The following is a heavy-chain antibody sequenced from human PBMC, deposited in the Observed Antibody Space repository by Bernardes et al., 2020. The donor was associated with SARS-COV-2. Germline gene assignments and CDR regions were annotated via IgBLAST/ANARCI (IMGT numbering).Heavy chain of an antibody. J-gene: IGHJ6*02. CDR2: ISWNSGSI. D-gene: IGHD2-21*02. CDR3: VSDPTGGMDV. V-gene: IGHV3-9*01. CDR1: GFTFDDYA. Sequence: GGSLRLSCAASGFTFDDYAMHWVRQAPGKGLEWVSGISWNSGSIGYADSVKGRFTISRDNAKNSLYLQMNSLRAEDTALYYCVSDPTGGMDVWGQGTTVTVSS.